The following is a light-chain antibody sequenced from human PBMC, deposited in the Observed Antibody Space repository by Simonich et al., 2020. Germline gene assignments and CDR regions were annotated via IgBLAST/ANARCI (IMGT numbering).Light chain of an antibody. CDR1: NIGSKS. CDR3: QVWDSSTVV. Sequence: SYVLTQPPSVSVAPGKTARITWGGNNIGSKSVQWYQQKPGQAPVLVVYDDSDRPSGIPERFSGSNSGNTATLTISRVEAGDEADYYCQVWDSSTVVFGGGTKLTVL. CDR2: DDS. V-gene: IGLV3-21*01. J-gene: IGLJ2*01.